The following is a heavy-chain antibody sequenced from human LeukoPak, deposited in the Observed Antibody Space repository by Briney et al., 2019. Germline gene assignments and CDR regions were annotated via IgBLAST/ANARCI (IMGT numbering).Heavy chain of an antibody. CDR3: ARGAVGYCSSTSCPSPYYYYDSMDV. V-gene: IGHV3-64*01. CDR2: ISSHRGST. J-gene: IGHJ6*03. CDR1: TFTFSSYD. Sequence: GGSLTLSCTASTFTFSSYDLQWCRRAPGGDLEYVSGISSHRGSTYYEPSVKGRFTISRDNSKNMLYLQMGSLRAEDMAVYYCARGAVGYCSSTSCPSPYYYYDSMDVWGKGTTVTVSS. D-gene: IGHD2-2*01.